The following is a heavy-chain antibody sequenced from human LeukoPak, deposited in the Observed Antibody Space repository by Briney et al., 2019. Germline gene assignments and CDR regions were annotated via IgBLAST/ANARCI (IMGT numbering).Heavy chain of an antibody. V-gene: IGHV4-39*01. CDR3: ARQRVGQWLAYFDY. CDR1: GDSFSSSSHY. J-gene: IGHJ4*02. CDR2: IYYSGST. Sequence: PSETLSLTCTVSGDSFSSSSHYWGWIRQSPVKGLEWIGSIYYSGSTYYNPSLQSRVTISVDTSKNQFSLKLTPVTAAETAVYYCARQRVGQWLAYFDYWGQGILVTVSS. D-gene: IGHD6-19*01.